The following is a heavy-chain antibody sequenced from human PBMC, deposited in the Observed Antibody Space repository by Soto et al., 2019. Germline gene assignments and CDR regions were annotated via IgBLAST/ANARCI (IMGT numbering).Heavy chain of an antibody. CDR1: GGSFSGYY. D-gene: IGHD3-9*01. J-gene: IGHJ6*02. V-gene: IGHV4-34*01. CDR2: INHSGST. Sequence: SETLSITCAVYGGSFSGYYWSWIRQPPGKGLEWIGEINHSGSTNYNPSLKSRVTISVDTSKNQFSLKLSSVTAADTAVYYCARLYYDILTGYDYGMDVWGQGTTVT. CDR3: ARLYYDILTGYDYGMDV.